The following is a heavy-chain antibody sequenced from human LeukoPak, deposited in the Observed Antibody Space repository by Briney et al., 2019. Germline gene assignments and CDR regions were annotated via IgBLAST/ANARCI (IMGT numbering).Heavy chain of an antibody. Sequence: ASVKVSCKASGYTFTSYYTHWVRQAPGQGLEWMGIINPSGGSTSYAQKFQGRVTMTRDTSTSTVYMELSSLRSEDTAVYYCARDLGDYGDYSYAFDIWGQGTMVTVSS. D-gene: IGHD4-17*01. CDR1: GYTFTSYY. CDR3: ARDLGDYGDYSYAFDI. CDR2: INPSGGST. J-gene: IGHJ3*02. V-gene: IGHV1-46*01.